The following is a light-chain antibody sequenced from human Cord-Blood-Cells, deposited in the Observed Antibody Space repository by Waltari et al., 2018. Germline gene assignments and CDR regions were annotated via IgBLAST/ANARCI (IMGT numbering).Light chain of an antibody. Sequence: DIQMTQSPSSLSASVGDRVTITCRASQGISSYLNWYQQKPGKAPKLLIYAASSLQSGVTSRFSGSGSGTDFTLTISSLQPEDFATYYCQQSYSTPLTFGGGTKVEIK. CDR3: QQSYSTPLT. J-gene: IGKJ4*01. CDR1: QGISSY. CDR2: AAS. V-gene: IGKV1-39*01.